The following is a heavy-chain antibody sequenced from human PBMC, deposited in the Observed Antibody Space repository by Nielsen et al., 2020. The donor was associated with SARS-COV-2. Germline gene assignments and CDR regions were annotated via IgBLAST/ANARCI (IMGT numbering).Heavy chain of an antibody. CDR3: ARVDDSSGYYLRNWFDP. D-gene: IGHD3-22*01. CDR2: ISAYNGNT. J-gene: IGHJ5*02. Sequence: VKVSCKASGYTFSSYGISWVRQAPGQGLEWMGWISAYNGNTNYAQKLQGRVTMTTDTSTSTAYMELRSLRSDDTAVYYCARVDDSSGYYLRNWFDPWGQGTLVTVSS. CDR1: GYTFSSYG. V-gene: IGHV1-18*01.